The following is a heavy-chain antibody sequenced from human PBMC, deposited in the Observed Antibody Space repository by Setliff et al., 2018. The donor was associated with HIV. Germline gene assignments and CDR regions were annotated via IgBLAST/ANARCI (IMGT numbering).Heavy chain of an antibody. CDR3: ARDLIAAAGHDAFDI. J-gene: IGHJ3*02. Sequence: PSETLSLTCTVSGGSISSSSYYWGWIRQPPGKGLEWVSSISSSSSYIYYADSVKGRFTISRDNAKNSLYLQMNSLRAEDTAVYYCARDLIAAAGHDAFDIWGQGTMVTVSS. CDR1: GGSISSSS. V-gene: IGHV3-21*01. CDR2: ISSSSSYI. D-gene: IGHD6-13*01.